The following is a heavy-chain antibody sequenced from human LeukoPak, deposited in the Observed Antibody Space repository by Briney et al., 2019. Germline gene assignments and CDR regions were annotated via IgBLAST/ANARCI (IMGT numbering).Heavy chain of an antibody. V-gene: IGHV7-4-1*02. Sequence: ASVKVSCKASGYTFTSYAMNWVRQAPGQGLEWMGWINTNTGNPTYAQGFTGRFVFSLDTSVSTAYLQISSLKAEDTAVYYCARDYSSGYYYWFDPWGQGTLVTVSS. J-gene: IGHJ5*02. D-gene: IGHD3-22*01. CDR3: ARDYSSGYYYWFDP. CDR1: GYTFTSYA. CDR2: INTNTGNP.